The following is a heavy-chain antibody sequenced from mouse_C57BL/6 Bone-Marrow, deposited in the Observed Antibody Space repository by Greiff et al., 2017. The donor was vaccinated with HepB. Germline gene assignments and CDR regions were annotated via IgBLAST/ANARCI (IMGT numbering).Heavy chain of an antibody. V-gene: IGHV5-4*03. D-gene: IGHD2-3*01. CDR3: ANDGYLFAY. CDR1: GFTFSSYA. Sequence: EVKLMESGGGLVKPGGSLKLSCAASGFTFSSYAMSWVRQTPEKRLEWVATISDGGSYTYYPDNVKGRFTISRDNAKNNLYLQMSHLKSEDTAMYYCANDGYLFAYWGQGTLVTVSA. J-gene: IGHJ3*01. CDR2: ISDGGSYT.